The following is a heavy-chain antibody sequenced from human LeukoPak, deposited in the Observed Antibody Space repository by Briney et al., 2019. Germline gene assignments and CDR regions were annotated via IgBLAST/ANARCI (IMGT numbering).Heavy chain of an antibody. D-gene: IGHD2-8*01. Sequence: GGSLRLSCAASGFTFSSYAMHWVRQAPGKGLEWVAVISYDGSNKYYADSVKGRFTISRDNSKNTLYLQMNSLRAEDTAVYYCARDAAGYCTNGICYYYMDVWGKGTTVTVSS. CDR1: GFTFSSYA. J-gene: IGHJ6*03. CDR3: ARDAAGYCTNGICYYYMDV. CDR2: ISYDGSNK. V-gene: IGHV3-30-3*01.